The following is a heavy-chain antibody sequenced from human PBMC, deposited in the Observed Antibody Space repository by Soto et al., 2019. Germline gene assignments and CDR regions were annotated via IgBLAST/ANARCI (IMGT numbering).Heavy chain of an antibody. V-gene: IGHV3-30-3*01. CDR1: GFTFSTYT. D-gene: IGHD5-12*01. CDR3: ARAGMAKTRDPTYYFDY. CDR2: ISYDGSKK. Sequence: PGGSLRLSCAASGFTFSTYTMHWVRQAPGKGLEWVAVISYDGSKKYYADSVKGRFTISRDNSKNTLYLHMNSLRAEDTAVYYCARAGMAKTRDPTYYFDYWGQGTRVTVSS. J-gene: IGHJ4*02.